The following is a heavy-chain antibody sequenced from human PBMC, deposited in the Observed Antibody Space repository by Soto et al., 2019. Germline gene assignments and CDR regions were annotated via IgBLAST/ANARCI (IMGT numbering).Heavy chain of an antibody. D-gene: IGHD2-15*01. CDR2: ISSSSSYI. Sequence: GGSLRLSCAASGFTFSSYSMNWVRQAPGKGLEWVSSISSSSSYIYYADSVKGRFTISRDNAKNSLYLQMNSLRAEDTAVYYCASSGEYCSGGSCYCYYYYYGMDVWGQGTTVTVSS. CDR3: ASSGEYCSGGSCYCYYYYYGMDV. CDR1: GFTFSSYS. V-gene: IGHV3-21*01. J-gene: IGHJ6*02.